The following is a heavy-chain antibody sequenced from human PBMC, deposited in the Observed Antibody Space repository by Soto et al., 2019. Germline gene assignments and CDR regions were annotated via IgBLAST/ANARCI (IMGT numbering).Heavy chain of an antibody. Sequence: GASVKVSCKASGYTFTTYGISWVRQAPGQGLEWVGWISPYNGETNYAQGLQGRVTVTADSSTTTAYMEMRGLRSDDTAVYYCARAPSSIYCTGTNCYAGYWGQGTLVTVSS. CDR1: GYTFTTYG. V-gene: IGHV1-18*01. J-gene: IGHJ4*02. D-gene: IGHD2-2*01. CDR2: ISPYNGET. CDR3: ARAPSSIYCTGTNCYAGY.